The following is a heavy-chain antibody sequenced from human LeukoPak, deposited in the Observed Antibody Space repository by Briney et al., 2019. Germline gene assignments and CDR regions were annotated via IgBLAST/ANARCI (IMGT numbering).Heavy chain of an antibody. D-gene: IGHD2-8*01. CDR1: GFTFSDYY. V-gene: IGHV3-11*01. J-gene: IGHJ4*02. CDR3: ARKLMVYAYFDY. CDR2: ISSSGSTI. Sequence: PGGSLRLSCAASGFTFSDYYMSWIRQAPGKGLEWVSYISSSGSTIYYADSVKGRFTISRDNAKNSLCLQMNSLRAEDTAVYYCARKLMVYAYFDYWGQGTLVTVSS.